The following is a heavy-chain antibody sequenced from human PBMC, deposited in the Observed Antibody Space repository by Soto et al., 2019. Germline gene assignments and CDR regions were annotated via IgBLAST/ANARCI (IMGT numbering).Heavy chain of an antibody. Sequence: GGSQILSCGASEFNFRGSSMHWVRQASGKGLEWVGRIRSKANSYATAYAASVKGRFTISRDDSKNTAYLQMNSLKTEDTAVYYCTRRSTPSYYYYYGMDVWGQGTTVTVSS. V-gene: IGHV3-73*01. CDR3: TRRSTPSYYYYYGMDV. D-gene: IGHD2-2*01. CDR2: IRSKANSYAT. J-gene: IGHJ6*02. CDR1: EFNFRGSS.